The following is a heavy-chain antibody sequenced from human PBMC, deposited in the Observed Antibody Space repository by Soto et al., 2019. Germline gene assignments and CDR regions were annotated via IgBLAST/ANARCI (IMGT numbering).Heavy chain of an antibody. Sequence: GGSLRLSCAASGFTVSSNYMSWVRQAPGKGLEWVSVIYSGGSTYYADSVKGRFTISRDNSKNTLFLQMSSLRAEDTATYYCAKPGGVYWYFDLWGRGTLVTVSS. J-gene: IGHJ2*01. V-gene: IGHV3-53*01. CDR3: AKPGGVYWYFDL. D-gene: IGHD3-3*01. CDR1: GFTVSSNY. CDR2: IYSGGST.